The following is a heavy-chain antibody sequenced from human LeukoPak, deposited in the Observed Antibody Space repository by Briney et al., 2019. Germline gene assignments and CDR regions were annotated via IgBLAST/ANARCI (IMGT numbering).Heavy chain of an antibody. CDR3: AKNIAVDGRAFDP. D-gene: IGHD3-9*01. CDR1: GFTFSSYG. CDR2: ISASGGST. J-gene: IGHJ5*02. V-gene: IGHV3-23*01. Sequence: GGSLRLSCAASGFTFSSYGMSWVRQAPGKGLEWVSVISASGGSTYYADSVKGRFTISRDNSRYTLYLQMNSLRAEDTAVYYCAKNIAVDGRAFDPWGQGTLVTVSS.